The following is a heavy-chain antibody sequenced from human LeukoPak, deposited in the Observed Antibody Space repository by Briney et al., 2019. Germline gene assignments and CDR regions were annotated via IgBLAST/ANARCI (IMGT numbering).Heavy chain of an antibody. CDR3: ARVGGGDESFDY. Sequence: SVKVSCKASGGTFSSYAISWVRQAPGQGLEWMGRIIPILGIANYAQKFQGRVTITADKSTSTAYMELSSLRSEDTAVYYCARVGGGDESFDYWGQGTLVTVSS. CDR2: IIPILGIA. D-gene: IGHD4-17*01. CDR1: GGTFSSYA. J-gene: IGHJ4*02. V-gene: IGHV1-69*04.